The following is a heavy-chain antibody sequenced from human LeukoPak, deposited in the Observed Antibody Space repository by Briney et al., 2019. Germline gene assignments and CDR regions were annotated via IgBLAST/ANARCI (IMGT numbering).Heavy chain of an antibody. J-gene: IGHJ4*02. CDR2: IIPIFGTA. CDR1: VGTFSSYA. CDR3: ARGYYDILTGLGRLDY. V-gene: IGHV1-69*05. Sequence: SVKVSCKASVGTFSSYAISWVRQAPGQGLEGMGGIIPIFGTANYAQKCQGRVTITTDESTSTAYMELSSLRSEDTAVYYCARGYYDILTGLGRLDYWGQGTLVTVSS. D-gene: IGHD3-9*01.